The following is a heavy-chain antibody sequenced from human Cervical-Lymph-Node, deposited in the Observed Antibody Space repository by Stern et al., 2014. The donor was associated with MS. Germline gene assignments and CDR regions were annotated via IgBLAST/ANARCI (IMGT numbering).Heavy chain of an antibody. CDR2: IYYTGST. V-gene: IGHV4-31*03. J-gene: IGHJ5*02. Sequence: QLQLQESGPGLVKPSQTLSLTCTVSGGSISTGGYYWSWIRQHPGKGLEWIGYIYYTGSTYYNPSLKSRVTLSVDTSKNQFSLKLSSVTAADTAVYYCASYVDIVSNAWFDPWGQGTLVTVSS. D-gene: IGHD5/OR15-5a*01. CDR1: GGSISTGGYY. CDR3: ASYVDIVSNAWFDP.